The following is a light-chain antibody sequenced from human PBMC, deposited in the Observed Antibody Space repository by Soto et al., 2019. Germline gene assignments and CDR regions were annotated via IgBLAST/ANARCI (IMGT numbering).Light chain of an antibody. CDR2: DVS. J-gene: IGLJ2*01. CDR3: SSYTSSSTLEV. V-gene: IGLV2-14*01. CDR1: SSDVGGYNY. Sequence: QSALTQPASVSGSTGQSITISCTGTSSDVGGYNYVSWYQQHPGKAPKLMIYDVSNRPSGVSNRFSGSKSGNTASLTIFGLQAEDEAEYYCSSYTSSSTLEVFGGGTKLTVL.